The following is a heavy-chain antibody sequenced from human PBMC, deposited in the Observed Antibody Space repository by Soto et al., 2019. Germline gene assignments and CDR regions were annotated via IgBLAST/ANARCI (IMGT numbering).Heavy chain of an antibody. Sequence: KQAPASVKVSCKASGGTFSSYGISWVRQAPGQGLEWVGGIIPIFGTTKNAQKFQGRVTMTTDTSTRTAYMEMRSLRSEDTAVYYCARVLSWASYYDFWSGYYNYYYYGMDVWGQGTTVTVSS. CDR1: GGTFSSYG. V-gene: IGHV1-69*05. CDR2: IIPIFGTT. CDR3: ARVLSWASYYDFWSGYYNYYYYGMDV. J-gene: IGHJ6*02. D-gene: IGHD3-3*01.